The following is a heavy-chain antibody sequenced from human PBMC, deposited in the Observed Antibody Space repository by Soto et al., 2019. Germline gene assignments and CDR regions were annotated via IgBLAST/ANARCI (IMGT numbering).Heavy chain of an antibody. D-gene: IGHD6-13*01. CDR3: ARQNLGSSWYN. CDR2: IYYSGST. Sequence: QLQLQESGPGLVKRSETLSLTCTVSGGSISISSYYWGWIRQPPGKGLEWIGSIYYSGSTYYNPSLKSRVTISVDTSKNQFSLKLSSVTAADTAVYYCARQNLGSSWYNWGQGTLVTVSS. J-gene: IGHJ4*02. CDR1: GGSISISSYY. V-gene: IGHV4-39*01.